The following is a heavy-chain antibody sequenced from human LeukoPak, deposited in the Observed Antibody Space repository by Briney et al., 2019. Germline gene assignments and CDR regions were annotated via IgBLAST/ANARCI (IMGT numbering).Heavy chain of an antibody. CDR2: TIPIFGTV. V-gene: IGHV1-69*05. Sequence: ASVKVSCKASGGTFSSYAISWVRQAPGQGLEWMGGTIPIFGTVNYAQKFQGRVTITTDESTSTAYMELSSLRSEDTAVYYCARDETKKEASDIWGQGTMVTVSS. CDR1: GGTFSSYA. J-gene: IGHJ3*02. CDR3: ARDETKKEASDI. D-gene: IGHD1-1*01.